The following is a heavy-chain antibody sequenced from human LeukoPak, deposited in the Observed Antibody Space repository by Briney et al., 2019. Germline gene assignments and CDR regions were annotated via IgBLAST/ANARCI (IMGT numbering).Heavy chain of an antibody. CDR3: AKAGRSIVLMVYAPPLED. CDR1: GFTFSSYW. D-gene: IGHD2-8*01. V-gene: IGHV3-7*03. CDR2: IKQDGSEK. Sequence: GGSLTLSCAASGFTFSSYWMTWVRQAPGKGLEWVANIKQDGSEKYYVDSVKGRFTISRDNSKNTLYLQMNSLRAEDTAVYYCAKAGRSIVLMVYAPPLEDWGQGTLVTVSS. J-gene: IGHJ4*02.